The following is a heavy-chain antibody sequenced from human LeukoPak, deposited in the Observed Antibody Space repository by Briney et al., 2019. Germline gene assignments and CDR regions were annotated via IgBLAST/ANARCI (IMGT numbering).Heavy chain of an antibody. Sequence: PGRSLRLSCAASGFTFSSYGMHWVRQAPGKGLEWVAVISYDGSNKYYADSVKGRFTISRDNSKNTLYLQMNSLRAEDTAVYYCAKDEYFDFWSGYSFYYYYGRDVWGQGTTVTVSS. D-gene: IGHD3-3*01. CDR2: ISYDGSNK. CDR3: AKDEYFDFWSGYSFYYYYGRDV. CDR1: GFTFSSYG. J-gene: IGHJ6*02. V-gene: IGHV3-30*18.